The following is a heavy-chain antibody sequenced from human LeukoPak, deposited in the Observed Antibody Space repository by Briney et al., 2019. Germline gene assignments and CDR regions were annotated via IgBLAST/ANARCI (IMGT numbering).Heavy chain of an antibody. CDR3: ARGHYDILTGYKAPYWFDP. CDR2: ISAYNGNT. J-gene: IGHJ5*02. CDR1: GYTFTSYG. V-gene: IGHV1-18*01. Sequence: ASVKVSCKASGYTFTSYGISWVRQAPGQGLEWMGWISAYNGNTNYAQKLQGRVTMTTDTSTSTAYMELRSLRSDDTAVYYCARGHYDILTGYKAPYWFDPWGQGTLVTVSS. D-gene: IGHD3-9*01.